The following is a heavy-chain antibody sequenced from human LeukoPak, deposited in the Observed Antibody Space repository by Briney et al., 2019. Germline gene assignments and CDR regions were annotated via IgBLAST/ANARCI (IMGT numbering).Heavy chain of an antibody. CDR3: AKESGDSSGYCSY. J-gene: IGHJ4*02. D-gene: IGHD3-22*01. V-gene: IGHV3-23*01. Sequence: PGGSLRLSCAASGFTFSSYAMSWVRQAPGKGLEWVSVVSGSGGSTYYADSVKGRFTISRDNSKNTLYLQMNSLRAGDTAVYYCAKESGDSSGYCSYWAQGTLVTVSS. CDR1: GFTFSSYA. CDR2: VSGSGGST.